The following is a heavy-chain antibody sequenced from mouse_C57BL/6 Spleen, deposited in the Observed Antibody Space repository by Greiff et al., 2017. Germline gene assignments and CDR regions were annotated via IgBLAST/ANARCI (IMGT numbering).Heavy chain of an antibody. CDR2: IWSGGST. Sequence: VKLQESGPGLVQPSQSLSITCTVSGFSLTSYGVHWVRQSPGKGLEWLGVIWSGGSTDYNAAFISRLSISKDNSKSQVFFKMNSLQADDTAIYYCARNREVITTAPEGFDVWGTGTTVTVSS. D-gene: IGHD1-1*01. CDR3: ARNREVITTAPEGFDV. CDR1: GFSLTSYG. V-gene: IGHV2-2*01. J-gene: IGHJ1*03.